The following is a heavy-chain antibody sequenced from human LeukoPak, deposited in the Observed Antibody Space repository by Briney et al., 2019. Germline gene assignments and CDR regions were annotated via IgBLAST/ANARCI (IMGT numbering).Heavy chain of an antibody. V-gene: IGHV3-30*02. CDR3: AKSAPFLEWLLDY. CDR2: IRYDGSNK. D-gene: IGHD3-3*01. J-gene: IGHJ4*02. Sequence: GGSLRLSCAASGFTFSSYGMHWVRQAPGKGLEWVAFIRYDGSNKYYADSVKGRFTISRDNSKNTLYLQMNSLRAEDTAVYYCAKSAPFLEWLLDYWGQGTLVTVSS. CDR1: GFTFSSYG.